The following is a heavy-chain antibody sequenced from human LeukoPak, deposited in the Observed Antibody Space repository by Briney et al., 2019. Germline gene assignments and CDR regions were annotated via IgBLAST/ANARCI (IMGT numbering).Heavy chain of an antibody. J-gene: IGHJ6*03. CDR3: ARDRLLEDRDYHYYYYMDV. CDR1: GFTFSSYA. CDR2: ISSSSSYI. Sequence: PGRSLRLSCAASGFTFSSYAMSWVRQAPGKGLEWVSSISSSSSYIYYADSVKGRFTISRDNAKNSLSLQMNSLRAEDTAVYYCARDRLLEDRDYHYYYYMDVWGIGTTVTVSS. V-gene: IGHV3-21*01. D-gene: IGHD1-1*01.